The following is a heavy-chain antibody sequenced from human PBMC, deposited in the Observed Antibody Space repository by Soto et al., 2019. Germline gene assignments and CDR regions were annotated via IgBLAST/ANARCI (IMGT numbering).Heavy chain of an antibody. CDR3: TTTTENYYYYYGMDV. D-gene: IGHD1-1*01. CDR2: IKSKTDGGTT. J-gene: IGHJ6*02. Sequence: GGSLRLSCAASGFTFSNAWMNWVRQAPGKGLERVGRIKSKTDGGTTDYAAPVKGRFTISRDDSKNTLYLQMNSLKTEDTAVYYCTTTTENYYYYYGMDVWGQGTTVTVSS. CDR1: GFTFSNAW. V-gene: IGHV3-15*07.